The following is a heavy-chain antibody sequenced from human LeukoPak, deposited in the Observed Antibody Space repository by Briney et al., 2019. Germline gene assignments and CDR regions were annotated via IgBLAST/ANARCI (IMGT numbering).Heavy chain of an antibody. V-gene: IGHV3-20*04. CDR1: GFTFEDYG. CDR2: INWNGAST. J-gene: IGHJ4*02. Sequence: GGSLRLSCAASGFTFEDYGMSWVRQAPGKGLEWVSGINWNGASTGYADSVKGQFTISRDNAKNSLYLQMNRLRDEDTALYYCARPKGSGWYPISGFDYWGQGTLLTVSS. CDR3: ARPKGSGWYPISGFDY. D-gene: IGHD6-19*01.